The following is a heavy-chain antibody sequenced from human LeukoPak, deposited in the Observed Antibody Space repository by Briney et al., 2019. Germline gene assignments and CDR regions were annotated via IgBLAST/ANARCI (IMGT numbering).Heavy chain of an antibody. CDR1: GGSISSGDYY. Sequence: SETLSLTCTVSGGSISSGDYYWSWIRQPPGKGLEWIGYIYYSGSTYYNPSLKSRVTISVDTSKNQFSLKLSSVTAADTAVYYCARVDTAMVPSDYWGQGTLVTVSS. D-gene: IGHD5-18*01. CDR2: IYYSGST. V-gene: IGHV4-30-4*01. J-gene: IGHJ4*02. CDR3: ARVDTAMVPSDY.